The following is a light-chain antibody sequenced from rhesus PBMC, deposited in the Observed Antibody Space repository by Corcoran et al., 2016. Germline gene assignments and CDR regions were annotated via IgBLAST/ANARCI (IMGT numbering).Light chain of an antibody. Sequence: DIQMTQSPSSLSASVGDTVTITCRASQVINNFLAWYQQRPGKAPKPLIYSTSRLESGVPSRFSGSGAGTDFTLTISNLQPEDFATYHCQQHNTYPFTFGGGTKVEIK. CDR1: QVINNF. CDR3: QQHNTYPFT. V-gene: IGKV1S16*01. J-gene: IGKJ4*01. CDR2: STS.